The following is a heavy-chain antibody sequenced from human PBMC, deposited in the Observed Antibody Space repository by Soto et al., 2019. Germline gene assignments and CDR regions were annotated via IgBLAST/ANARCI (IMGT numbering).Heavy chain of an antibody. CDR1: GFTFSHYA. CDR3: AKDGSHTFDY. J-gene: IGHJ4*02. Sequence: QVQLVESWGGVVQPGRSLRLSCAASGFTFSHYAMHWVRQAPGKGLEWVALMSYDGSNEYYADSVKGRFTISRDNSKNTLYLQTNSLRAEDTAVYYCAKDGSHTFDYWGQGTLVTVSS. CDR2: MSYDGSNE. D-gene: IGHD1-26*01. V-gene: IGHV3-30*18.